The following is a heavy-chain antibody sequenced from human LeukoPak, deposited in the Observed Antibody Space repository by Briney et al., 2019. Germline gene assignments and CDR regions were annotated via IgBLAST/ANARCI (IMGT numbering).Heavy chain of an antibody. J-gene: IGHJ4*02. CDR2: ISWNSGSI. V-gene: IGHV3-9*01. Sequence: GGSLRLSCAASGFTFSSYEMNWVRQAPGKGLEWVSGISWNSGSIGYADSVKGRFAISRDNAKNSLYLQMNSLRAEDTALYYCAKDYDILTGYSFDYWGQGTLVTVSS. CDR1: GFTFSSYE. D-gene: IGHD3-9*01. CDR3: AKDYDILTGYSFDY.